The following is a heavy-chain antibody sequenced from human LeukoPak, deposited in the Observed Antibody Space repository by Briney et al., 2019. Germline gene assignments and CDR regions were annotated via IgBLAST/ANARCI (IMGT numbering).Heavy chain of an antibody. CDR2: ISGSGGST. J-gene: IGHJ4*02. CDR1: GFTFSSYA. CDR3: AKALLLSSFAARDY. V-gene: IGHV3-23*01. D-gene: IGHD2/OR15-2a*01. Sequence: GGSLRLSCAASGFTFSSYAMSWVRQAPGKELEWVSGISGSGGSTCYADSVKGRFTISRDNSQSTLYLHMNSLRAEDTAVYYCAKALLLSSFAARDYWGQGTLVTVSS.